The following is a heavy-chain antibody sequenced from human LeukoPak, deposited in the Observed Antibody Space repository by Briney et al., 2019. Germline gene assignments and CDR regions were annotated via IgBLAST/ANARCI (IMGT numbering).Heavy chain of an antibody. V-gene: IGHV4-34*01. D-gene: IGHD3-3*01. CDR1: GGSFSGYY. Sequence: SETLSLTCAVYGGSFSGYYWSWIRQPPGKGLEWIGEINHSGSTNYNPSLKSRVTISVDTSKNQFSLKLSSVTAADTAVYYCARSAILALDYWGQGTLVTVSS. J-gene: IGHJ4*02. CDR3: ARSAILALDY. CDR2: INHSGST.